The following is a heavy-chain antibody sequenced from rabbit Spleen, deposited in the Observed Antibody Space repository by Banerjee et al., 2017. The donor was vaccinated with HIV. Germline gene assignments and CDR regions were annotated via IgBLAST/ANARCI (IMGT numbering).Heavy chain of an antibody. CDR2: IYTGSSGST. D-gene: IGHD1-1*01. Sequence: QEQLVESGGGLVQPGGSLKLSCKASGFSFNSGYDMCWVRQPPGKGPEWIACIYTGSSGSTYYASWAKGRLTISKTSSTTVTLQMTSLTAADTATYFCARDGGGSAYDFNLWGQGTLVTVS. V-gene: IGHV1S45*01. J-gene: IGHJ4*01. CDR1: GFSFNSGYD. CDR3: ARDGGGSAYDFNL.